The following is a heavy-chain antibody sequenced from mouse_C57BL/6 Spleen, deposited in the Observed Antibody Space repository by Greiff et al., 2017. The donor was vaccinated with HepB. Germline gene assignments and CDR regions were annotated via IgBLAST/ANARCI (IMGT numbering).Heavy chain of an antibody. D-gene: IGHD3-2*02. Sequence: QVQLKESGPGLVQPSQSLSITCTVSGFSLTSYGVHWVRQSPGKGLEWLGVIWSGGSTDYNAAFISRLSISKDNSKSQVFFKMNSLQADDTAIYYCARTGSSGYEGFAYWGQGTLVTVSA. CDR1: GFSLTSYG. CDR2: IWSGGST. J-gene: IGHJ3*01. V-gene: IGHV2-2*01. CDR3: ARTGSSGYEGFAY.